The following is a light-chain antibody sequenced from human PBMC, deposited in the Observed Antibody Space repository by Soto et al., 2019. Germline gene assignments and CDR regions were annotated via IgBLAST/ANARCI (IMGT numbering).Light chain of an antibody. J-gene: IGLJ2*01. CDR1: SSDVGRYNY. CDR2: DVN. Sequence: QSALTQPASVSGSPGQSITISCTGTSSDVGRYNYVSWYQQHPGKAPKLMIYDVNNRPSGVSNRFSGSKSGNTASLTISGLQAEDEADYYCSSYTSSSTRVVFGGGTKVTVL. V-gene: IGLV2-14*01. CDR3: SSYTSSSTRVV.